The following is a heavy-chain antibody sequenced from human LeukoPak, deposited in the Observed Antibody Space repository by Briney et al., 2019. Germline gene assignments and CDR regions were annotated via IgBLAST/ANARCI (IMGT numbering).Heavy chain of an antibody. J-gene: IGHJ4*02. Sequence: GGSLRLSCAASGFTFSSSAMSWVRQVPGKGLEWVSGISASGGSTYYADSVRGRFTISRDNSKNTLYLQMNSLRAEDTAVYYCAASLPNIVVVPATKGPFGYWGQGALVTVSS. V-gene: IGHV3-23*01. D-gene: IGHD2-2*01. CDR3: AASLPNIVVVPATKGPFGY. CDR2: ISASGGST. CDR1: GFTFSSSA.